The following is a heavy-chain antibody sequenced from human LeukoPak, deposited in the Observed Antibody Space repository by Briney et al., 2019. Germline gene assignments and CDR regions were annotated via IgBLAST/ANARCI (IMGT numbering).Heavy chain of an antibody. J-gene: IGHJ3*02. CDR3: AKPFTYGTPSAFDI. D-gene: IGHD3-10*01. Sequence: GGSLRLSCAASGFTFSSYSMNWVRQAPGKGLEWVSAIIGSGGSTFYADSVKGRFTISRDNSKNTLYLQMNSLRAEDTAVYYCAKPFTYGTPSAFDIWGQGTMVTVSS. CDR2: IIGSGGST. CDR1: GFTFSSYS. V-gene: IGHV3-23*01.